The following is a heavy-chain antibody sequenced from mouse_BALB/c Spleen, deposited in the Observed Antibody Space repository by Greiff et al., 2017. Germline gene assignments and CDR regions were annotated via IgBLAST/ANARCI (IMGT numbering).Heavy chain of an antibody. CDR3: NAYYGSSYGY. V-gene: IGHV1S16*01. CDR1: GYTFTSYY. J-gene: IGHJ3*01. CDR2: INPSNGGT. Sequence: QVQLQQSGAELVKPGASVKLSCKASGYTFTSYYMYWVKQRPGQGLEWIGGINPSNGGTNFNEKFKSKATLTVDKSSSTAYMQLSSLTSEDSAVYYCNAYYGSSYGYWGQGTLVTVSA. D-gene: IGHD1-1*01.